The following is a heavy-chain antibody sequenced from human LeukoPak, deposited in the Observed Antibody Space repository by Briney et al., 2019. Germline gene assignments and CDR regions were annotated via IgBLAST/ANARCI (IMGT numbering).Heavy chain of an antibody. D-gene: IGHD2-2*01. Sequence: ASVKVSCKASGGTFSSYAINWVRQAPGQGLEWMGGIIPISGTANYAQKFQGRVTITADKSTSTAYMELSRLRSEDTAVYYCAREVPATDGRMDYWGQGTLVTVSS. V-gene: IGHV1-69*06. J-gene: IGHJ4*02. CDR1: GGTFSSYA. CDR2: IIPISGTA. CDR3: AREVPATDGRMDY.